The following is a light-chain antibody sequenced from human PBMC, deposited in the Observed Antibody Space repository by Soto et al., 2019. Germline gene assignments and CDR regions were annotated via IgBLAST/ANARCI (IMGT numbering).Light chain of an antibody. CDR3: QQYGSSRT. Sequence: EIVMTQSPATLSVSPGERATLSCRASQSVSSNLAWYQQKPGQAPRLLIYGASTRATGIPARFSGSGSGTDFTLTISRQEPEDFAVYYCQQYGSSRTFGQGTKLEIK. V-gene: IGKV3-15*01. J-gene: IGKJ2*01. CDR1: QSVSSN. CDR2: GAS.